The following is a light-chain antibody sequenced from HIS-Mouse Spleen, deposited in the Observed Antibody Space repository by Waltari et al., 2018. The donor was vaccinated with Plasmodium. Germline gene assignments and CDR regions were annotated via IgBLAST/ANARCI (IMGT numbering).Light chain of an antibody. CDR1: AVPKNY. CDR3: YSTDSSGNHRV. Sequence: SYELTQPPSVSVSPGQTARITCSGDAVPKNYAYWYQQKSGQAPVLVIYEDSKQPSGIPERFSGSSSGTMATLTISGAHVEDEADYYCYSTDSSGNHRVFGGGTKLTVL. CDR2: EDS. V-gene: IGLV3-10*01. J-gene: IGLJ3*02.